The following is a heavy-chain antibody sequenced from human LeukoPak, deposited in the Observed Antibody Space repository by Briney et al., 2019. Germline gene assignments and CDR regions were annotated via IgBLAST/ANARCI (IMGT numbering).Heavy chain of an antibody. J-gene: IGHJ6*03. CDR1: GGSISSSSFF. D-gene: IGHD3-22*01. CDR2: IYYSGST. V-gene: IGHV4-39*01. CDR3: ARAYDYYDSSGYYMDV. Sequence: SETLSLTCTVSGGSISSSSFFWGWIRQPPGKGLEWIGSIYYSGSTYYNPSLKSRVTISVDTSKNQFSLKLSSVTAADTAVYYCARAYDYYDSSGYYMDVWDKGTTVTVSS.